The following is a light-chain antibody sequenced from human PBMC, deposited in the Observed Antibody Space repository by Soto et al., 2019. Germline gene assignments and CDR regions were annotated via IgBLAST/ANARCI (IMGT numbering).Light chain of an antibody. CDR3: QQYGSSPCT. CDR2: AAS. CDR1: QSVGSDS. J-gene: IGKJ3*01. Sequence: IVLTQSPGTLSLSPGERATLSCRTSQSVGSDSLAWYQQKPGQAPRLLIFAASNRATGIPDRFSGSGSGTDFPLTISRLEPEDFAVYYCQQYGSSPCTFGPGTKVEIK. V-gene: IGKV3-20*01.